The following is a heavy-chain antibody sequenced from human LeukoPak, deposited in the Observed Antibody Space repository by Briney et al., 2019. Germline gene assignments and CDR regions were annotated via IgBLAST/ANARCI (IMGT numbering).Heavy chain of an antibody. Sequence: SETLSLTCAVYGGSFSGYYWSWIRQPPGKGLEWIGEINHSGSTNYNPSLKSRVTISVDTSKNQFSLKLSSVTAADTAVYYCARDIMYYYDSSGYYWFDPWGQGTLVTVSS. J-gene: IGHJ5*02. CDR1: GGSFSGYY. CDR3: ARDIMYYYDSSGYYWFDP. CDR2: INHSGST. V-gene: IGHV4-34*01. D-gene: IGHD3-22*01.